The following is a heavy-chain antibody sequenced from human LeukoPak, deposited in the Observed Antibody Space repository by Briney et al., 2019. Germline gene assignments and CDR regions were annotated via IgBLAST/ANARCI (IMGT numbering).Heavy chain of an antibody. Sequence: GGSLRLSCAASGFTFSSYEMNWVRQAPGKGLEWVSYISGSGNTIHYADSVKGRFTISRDHAKNSLYLQMNRRRAENTAVYYCARDAEGGDYGNDAFDIWGQGTMVTVSS. CDR1: GFTFSSYE. CDR3: ARDAEGGDYGNDAFDI. V-gene: IGHV3-48*03. CDR2: ISGSGNTI. D-gene: IGHD4-17*01. J-gene: IGHJ3*02.